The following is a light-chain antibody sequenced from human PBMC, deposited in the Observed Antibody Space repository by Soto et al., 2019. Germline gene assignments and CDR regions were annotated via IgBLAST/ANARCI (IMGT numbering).Light chain of an antibody. V-gene: IGLV2-14*01. CDR1: SSDVGGYHY. CDR2: EVI. J-gene: IGLJ1*01. CDR3: SSYTSTSTYV. Sequence: QSALTQPASVSGSPGQSITISCTGTSSDVGGYHYVSWYQQHPGKAPKLMIYEVINRPSGVSNRFSASKSGNTASLTISGLQAEEEADYYCSSYTSTSTYVFGTGTKVTVL.